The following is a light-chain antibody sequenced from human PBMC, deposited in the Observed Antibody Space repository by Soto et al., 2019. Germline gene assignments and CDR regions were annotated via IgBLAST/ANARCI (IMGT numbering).Light chain of an antibody. CDR1: QSFSNF. Sequence: EIVLTQSPATLSLSPGERATLSCRASQSFSNFLAWSQQKPGQAPRLLISDASNRATAIPGRFSGSGSGTDFSLTISSLEPEDFAVYYCQQRSHWPWSFGQGTKVEIK. CDR2: DAS. CDR3: QQRSHWPWS. V-gene: IGKV3-11*01. J-gene: IGKJ1*01.